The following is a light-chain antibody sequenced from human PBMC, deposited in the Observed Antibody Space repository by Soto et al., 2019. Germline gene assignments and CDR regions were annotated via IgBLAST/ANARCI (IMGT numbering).Light chain of an antibody. Sequence: LTQPASVSGSPGQSITIFCTGTSSDVGSYNYVSWYQQHPGRAPKLMIYDVSSRPSGVSNRFSGSKSGNTASLTISGLQAEDEADYFCTSYTSSSTYVFGTGTKVTVL. CDR2: DVS. V-gene: IGLV2-14*03. J-gene: IGLJ1*01. CDR1: SSDVGSYNY. CDR3: TSYTSSSTYV.